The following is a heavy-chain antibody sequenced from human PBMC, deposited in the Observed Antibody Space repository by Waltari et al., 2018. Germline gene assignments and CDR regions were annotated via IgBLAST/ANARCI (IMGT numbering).Heavy chain of an antibody. CDR1: GGSISSYY. V-gene: IGHV4-4*07. Sequence: QVQLQESGPGLVKPSETLSLTCTVSGGSISSYYWSWLRQPAGKGLEWIGRIKTSGTTNYNPALNGRVTSSVDTSNNQFSLKLSSVTAADTAVYYCARPYYGDIDAFDIWGQGTMVTVSS. CDR2: IKTSGTT. J-gene: IGHJ3*02. D-gene: IGHD4-17*01. CDR3: ARPYYGDIDAFDI.